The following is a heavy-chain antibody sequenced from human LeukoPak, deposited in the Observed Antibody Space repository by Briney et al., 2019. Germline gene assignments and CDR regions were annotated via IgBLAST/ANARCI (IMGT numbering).Heavy chain of an antibody. CDR2: IYTSGST. Sequence: PSETLSLTCAVYGGSFSGYYWSWIRQPAGKGLEWIGRIYTSGSTNYNPSLKSRVTMSVDTSKNQFSLKLSSVTAADTAVYYCAGGGSGSYGAFDIWGQGTMVTVSS. J-gene: IGHJ3*02. D-gene: IGHD3-10*01. V-gene: IGHV4-59*10. CDR1: GGSFSGYY. CDR3: AGGGSGSYGAFDI.